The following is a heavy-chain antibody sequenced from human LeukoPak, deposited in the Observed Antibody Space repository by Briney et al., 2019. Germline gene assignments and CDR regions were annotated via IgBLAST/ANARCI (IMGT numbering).Heavy chain of an antibody. CDR2: IYHSGST. J-gene: IGHJ4*02. CDR3: ASFRIVGASGRVDH. D-gene: IGHD1-26*01. CDR1: GYSISSGYY. V-gene: IGHV4-38-2*01. Sequence: RPSETLSLTCAVAGYSISSGYYWGWIRQPPGKGLEWIGSIYHSGSTYYNPSLKSRVTISVDTSKNQFSLKLSSVTAADTAVYYCASFRIVGASGRVDHWGQGTLVTVSS.